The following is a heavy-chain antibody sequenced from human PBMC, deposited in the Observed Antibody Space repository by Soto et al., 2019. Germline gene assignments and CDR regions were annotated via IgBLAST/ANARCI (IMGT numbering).Heavy chain of an antibody. CDR2: IYYSGST. D-gene: IGHD3-10*01. CDR1: GGSISSSSYY. Sequence: LSLTCTVSGGSISSSSYYWGWIRQPPGKGLEWIGSIYYSGSTYYNPSLKSRVTISVDTSKNQFSLKLSSVTAADTAVYYCARQIRVLWFGELLNWFDPWGQGTLVAVSS. CDR3: ARQIRVLWFGELLNWFDP. V-gene: IGHV4-39*01. J-gene: IGHJ5*02.